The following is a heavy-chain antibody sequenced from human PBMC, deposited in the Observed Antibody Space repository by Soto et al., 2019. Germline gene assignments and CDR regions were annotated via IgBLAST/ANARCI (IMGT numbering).Heavy chain of an antibody. J-gene: IGHJ6*02. V-gene: IGHV4-34*01. D-gene: IGHD3-10*01. CDR3: ARGPITMVRGVISGYGMDV. Sequence: SETLSLTCAVYGGSFSGYYWSWIRQPPGKGLEWIGEINHSGSTNYNPSLKSRVTISVDTSKNQFSLKLSSVTAADTAVYYCARGPITMVRGVISGYGMDVWGQGTTVTVSS. CDR1: GGSFSGYY. CDR2: INHSGST.